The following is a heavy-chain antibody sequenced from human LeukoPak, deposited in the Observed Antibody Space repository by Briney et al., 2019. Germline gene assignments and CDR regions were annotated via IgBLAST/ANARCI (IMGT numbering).Heavy chain of an antibody. V-gene: IGHV3-9*01. CDR1: GFTFDDYA. Sequence: GGSLRLSCAASGFTFDDYAMHWVRQAPGKGLEWVSGISWNSGSIGYADSVKGRFTISRDNAKNSLYLQMNSLRAEDTALYYCAKDSMPGIAVVGPKYNWFDPWGQGTLVTVSS. J-gene: IGHJ5*02. D-gene: IGHD6-19*01. CDR2: ISWNSGSI. CDR3: AKDSMPGIAVVGPKYNWFDP.